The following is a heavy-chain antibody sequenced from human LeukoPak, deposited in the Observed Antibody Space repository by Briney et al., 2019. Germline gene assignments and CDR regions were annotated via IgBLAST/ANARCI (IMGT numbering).Heavy chain of an antibody. J-gene: IGHJ3*02. Sequence: GGSLRLSCEVSGFNFISYGMSWVRQAPGKGLEWVSLISGSGTRTHYAVSVKGRFTISRDNSKNTVYLQMDSLGAEETAVYYCVRDKYDSNRSPSAIWGQGRKVTV. CDR3: VRDKYDSNRSPSAI. V-gene: IGHV3-23*01. CDR1: GFNFISYG. D-gene: IGHD3-22*01. CDR2: ISGSGTRT.